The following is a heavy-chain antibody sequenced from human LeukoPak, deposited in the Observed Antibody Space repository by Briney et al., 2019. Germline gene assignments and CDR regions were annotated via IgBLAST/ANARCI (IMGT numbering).Heavy chain of an antibody. CDR1: GFTFSSYS. CDR2: ISSSSSYI. D-gene: IGHD2-15*01. Sequence: GGSLRLSCAASGFTFSSYSMNWVRQAPGKGLVWVSSISSSSSYIYYADSVKGRFTISRDNAKNSLYLQMNSLRAEDTAVYYCARDGSPYCSGGSCYEYPIDYWGQGTLVTVSS. V-gene: IGHV3-21*01. CDR3: ARDGSPYCSGGSCYEYPIDY. J-gene: IGHJ4*02.